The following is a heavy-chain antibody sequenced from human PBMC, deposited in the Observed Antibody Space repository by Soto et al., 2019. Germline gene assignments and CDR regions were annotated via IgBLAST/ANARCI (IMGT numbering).Heavy chain of an antibody. V-gene: IGHV4-34*01. CDR1: GGSLSGYY. D-gene: IGHD3-3*01. J-gene: IGHJ6*02. Sequence: SQTLSLTCAVYGGSLSGYYWSWIRQPPGKRLEWIGEINHSGRTNYNPSLKSRVTISVDTSKHQFSLKLSSVTAADTAVYYCARDGYYDFWSGYYGPHPTNYYYYGMDVWGQGTTVTVSS. CDR3: ARDGYYDFWSGYYGPHPTNYYYYGMDV. CDR2: INHSGRT.